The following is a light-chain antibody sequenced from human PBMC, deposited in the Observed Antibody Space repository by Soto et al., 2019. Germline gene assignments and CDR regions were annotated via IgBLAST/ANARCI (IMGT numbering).Light chain of an antibody. V-gene: IGKV3-11*01. CDR2: DAS. CDR1: QSVSSQ. Sequence: EIVLTQSPGTLSLSPGERATLSCRASQSVSSQLAWYQQKPGQAPRLLIYDASNRATGIPARFSGSGSGTDFTLTISSLEPEDFAVYYCHQCSNWPITFGQGTRLEIK. J-gene: IGKJ5*01. CDR3: HQCSNWPIT.